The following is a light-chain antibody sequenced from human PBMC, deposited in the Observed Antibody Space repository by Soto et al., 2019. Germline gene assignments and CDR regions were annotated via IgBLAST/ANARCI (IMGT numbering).Light chain of an antibody. CDR1: SSDIGSYDH. CDR2: AFS. CDR3: ISYTDRQSYL. Sequence: QSVLTQPASVSGSPGQSITISCSGTSSDIGSYDHVAWYQQFPGKSPKLIIYAFSDRPSGVSDRFSGSKSGISASLTISGLQTEDEADYYCISYTDRQSYLFGTGTKV. V-gene: IGLV2-14*03. J-gene: IGLJ1*01.